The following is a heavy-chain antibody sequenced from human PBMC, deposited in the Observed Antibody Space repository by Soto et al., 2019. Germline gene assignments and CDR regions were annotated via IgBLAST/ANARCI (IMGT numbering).Heavy chain of an antibody. CDR3: GRGGNEYRY. CDR1: GFTISDHF. Sequence: EVQVVESGGGLVQPGVSLRLSCAPPGFTISDHFIDWVRQAPGKGLEWVGRTKNIGNNYATEYAASVKGRFTISRDDSRNSVYLYMHRLKSEDTDLYFCGRGGNEYRYWGQETLLTVSS. D-gene: IGHD5-12*01. V-gene: IGHV3-72*01. J-gene: IGHJ4*01. CDR2: TKNIGNNYAT.